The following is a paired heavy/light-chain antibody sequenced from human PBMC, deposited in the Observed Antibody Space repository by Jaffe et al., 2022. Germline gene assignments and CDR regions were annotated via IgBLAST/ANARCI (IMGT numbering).Heavy chain of an antibody. D-gene: IGHD3-3*01. V-gene: IGHV4-4*02. CDR2: IFHSGTT. J-gene: IGHJ4*02. Sequence: QVQLEESGPGLVKPSGTLSLTCAVSGGSITSSVWWSWVRQPPGKGLEWIGAIFHSGTTNYNPSLKGRVSISVDKSKNQFSLQLTSVTAADTAVYYCARREITMSFESGDYWGQGILVTVSS. CDR1: GGSITSSVW. CDR3: ARREITMSFESGDY.
Light chain of an antibody. CDR3: QQRSKWPLT. CDR1: QSVTTY. Sequence: EVVLTQSPATLSLSPGERATLSCRASQSVTTYLAWYQQKPGRAPRLLIYDASNRVAGIPPRFSGSGSGTDFTLTISSLEPEDFAIYYCQQRSKWPLTFGGGTEVEIK. CDR2: DAS. J-gene: IGKJ4*01. V-gene: IGKV3-11*01.